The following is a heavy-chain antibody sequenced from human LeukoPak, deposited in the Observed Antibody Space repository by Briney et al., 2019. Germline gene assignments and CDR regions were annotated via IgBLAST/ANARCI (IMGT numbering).Heavy chain of an antibody. CDR3: ARDFYFSRSSCYAPIIVN. J-gene: IGHJ4*02. CDR2: IGYDGTNE. CDR1: GVSFISSG. V-gene: IGHV3-33*01. D-gene: IGHD2-2*01. Sequence: GGSLRLSRAVSGVSFISSGMHGVRQAPGKGLEWVALIGYDGTNEYYADSVKGRFTISRDNSKNTLYLQMKSLRAEDTAVYYCARDFYFSRSSCYAPIIVNWGQGTLVTVSS.